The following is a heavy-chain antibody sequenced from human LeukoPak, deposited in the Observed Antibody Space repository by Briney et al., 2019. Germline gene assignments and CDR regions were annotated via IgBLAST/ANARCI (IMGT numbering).Heavy chain of an antibody. V-gene: IGHV4-34*01. J-gene: IGHJ4*02. CDR3: ARGRRKLWLRGIDY. D-gene: IGHD5-18*01. CDR2: INHSGST. CDR1: GGSFSGYY. Sequence: PSETLSLTCAVYGGSFSGYYWSWIRQPPGKGLEWIGEINHSGSTNYNPSLKSRVTISVDTSKNQFSLKLSSVTAADTAVYYCARGRRKLWLRGIDYWGQGTQVTVSS.